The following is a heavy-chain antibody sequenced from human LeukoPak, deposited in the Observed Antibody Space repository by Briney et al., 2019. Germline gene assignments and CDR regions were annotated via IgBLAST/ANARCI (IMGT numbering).Heavy chain of an antibody. J-gene: IGHJ6*02. V-gene: IGHV4-59*01. CDR2: IYYSGST. D-gene: IGHD1-1*01. CDR3: ARDQNGGMDV. CDR1: GGSISSYY. Sequence: PSETLSLTCTVSGGSISSYYWSWIRQPPGKGLEWIGYIYYSGSTNYNPSLKSRVTISVDTSKSQFSLKLSSVTAADTAVYYCARDQNGGMDVWGQGTTVTVSS.